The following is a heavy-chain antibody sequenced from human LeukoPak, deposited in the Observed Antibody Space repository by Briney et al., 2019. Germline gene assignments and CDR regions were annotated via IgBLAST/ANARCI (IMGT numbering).Heavy chain of an antibody. CDR2: IKQDGTEK. CDR3: ARGHSSGWRISTRPLHY. D-gene: IGHD6-19*01. CDR1: GFTFSSYS. J-gene: IGHJ4*02. V-gene: IGHV3-7*01. Sequence: GGSLRLSCAASGFTFSSYSMNRVRQAPGKGLEWVANIKQDGTEKYFVDSVKGRFTISRDNAKNSLYLQMNSLRAEDTAVYYCARGHSSGWRISTRPLHYWGQGTLVTVSS.